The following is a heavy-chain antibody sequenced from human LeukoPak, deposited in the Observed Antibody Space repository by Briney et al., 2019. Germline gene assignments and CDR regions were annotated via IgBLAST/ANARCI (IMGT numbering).Heavy chain of an antibody. Sequence: PSETLSLTCTVSGASISSNTYYWGWIRQPPGKGLQWIGSIYYNGKTFNNPSLKGRVTVSVETSQNQISLRLTSVTAADTAVYYCARRFWYSGSYPDAFNLWGQGTMVTVSS. V-gene: IGHV4-39*01. CDR2: IYYNGKT. D-gene: IGHD1-26*01. CDR1: GASISSNTYY. CDR3: ARRFWYSGSYPDAFNL. J-gene: IGHJ3*01.